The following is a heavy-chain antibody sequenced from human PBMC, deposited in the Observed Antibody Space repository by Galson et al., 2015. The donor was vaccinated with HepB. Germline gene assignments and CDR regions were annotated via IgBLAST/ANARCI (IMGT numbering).Heavy chain of an antibody. CDR2: ISSSSSYI. V-gene: IGHV3-21*01. CDR1: GFTFSSYS. CDR3: ARDTYCYDSSVYHY. D-gene: IGHD3-22*01. J-gene: IGHJ4*02. Sequence: SLRLSCAASGFTFSSYSMNWVRQAPGKGLEWVSSISSSSSYIYYADSVNGRFNISRDNAKNSLYLQMNSLRAEDTAVYYCARDTYCYDSSVYHYWGQGTLVTVAS.